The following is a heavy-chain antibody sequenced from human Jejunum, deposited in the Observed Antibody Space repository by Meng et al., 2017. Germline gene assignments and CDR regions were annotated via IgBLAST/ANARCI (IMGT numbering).Heavy chain of an antibody. CDR3: VRSGGYLDY. CDR1: GFTFSSFW. V-gene: IGHV3-74*01. Sequence: GESLKISCAASGFTFSSFWMHWVRQAPGKGLVWVSHINTDGSTTNSADSVKGRFTISRDNAKNTLYLQVTSLRAEDTAVYYCVRSGGYLDYWGQGTLVTVSS. CDR2: INTDGSTT. D-gene: IGHD2-8*02. J-gene: IGHJ4*02.